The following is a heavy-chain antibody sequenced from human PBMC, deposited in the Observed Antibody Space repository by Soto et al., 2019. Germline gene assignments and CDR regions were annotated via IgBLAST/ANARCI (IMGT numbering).Heavy chain of an antibody. CDR2: IKQDGSEK. D-gene: IGHD6-13*01. CDR3: ARQDSSSWAYYYMDV. CDR1: GFTFSSYW. V-gene: IGHV3-7*03. Sequence: GGSLRLSCAASGFTFSSYWMSWVRQAPGKGLEWVANIKQDGSEKYYVDSVKGRFTISRDNAKNSLYLQMNSLRAEDTAVYYCARQDSSSWAYYYMDVCGKGTTVTVSS. J-gene: IGHJ6*03.